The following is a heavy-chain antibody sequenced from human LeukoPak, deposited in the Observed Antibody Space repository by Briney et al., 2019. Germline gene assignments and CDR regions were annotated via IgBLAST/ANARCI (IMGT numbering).Heavy chain of an antibody. V-gene: IGHV1-46*01. Sequence: ASVKVSCKASGYTFIGYFMHWVRQAPGQGLEWMGIINPDTGTTTYAQKFQGRVTMTRDTSTSTVYMELSSLRSEDTAIYYCARDPCSGGSCYNWFDPWGQGTLVTVSS. CDR3: ARDPCSGGSCYNWFDP. CDR2: INPDTGTT. J-gene: IGHJ5*02. D-gene: IGHD2-15*01. CDR1: GYTFIGYF.